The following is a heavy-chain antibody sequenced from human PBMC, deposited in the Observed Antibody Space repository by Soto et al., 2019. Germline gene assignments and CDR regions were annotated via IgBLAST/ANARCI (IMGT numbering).Heavy chain of an antibody. CDR1: GGSISSYY. CDR3: ARRGLADYYYYMDV. CDR2: IYYSGST. V-gene: IGHV4-59*08. J-gene: IGHJ6*03. Sequence: SETLSLTCTVSGGSISSYYWSWIRQPPGKGLEWIGYIYYSGSTNYNPSPKSRVTISVDTSKNQFSLKLSSVTAADTAVYYCARRGLADYYYYMDVWGKGTTVTVSS. D-gene: IGHD6-19*01.